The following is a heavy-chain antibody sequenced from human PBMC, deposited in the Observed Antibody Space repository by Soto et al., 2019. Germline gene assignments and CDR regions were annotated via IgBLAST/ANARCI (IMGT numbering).Heavy chain of an antibody. CDR2: IIPIFGTA. Sequence: SVKVSCKASGATFSSYAISWVRQAPGQGLEWMGGIIPIFGTANYAQKFQGRVTITADKSTSTAYKELSSLRSEDTAVYYCALKGDCGGDSYGPDYYYGMDVWGQGTTVTVAS. V-gene: IGHV1-69*06. CDR3: ALKGDCGGDSYGPDYYYGMDV. CDR1: GATFSSYA. D-gene: IGHD2-21*02. J-gene: IGHJ6*02.